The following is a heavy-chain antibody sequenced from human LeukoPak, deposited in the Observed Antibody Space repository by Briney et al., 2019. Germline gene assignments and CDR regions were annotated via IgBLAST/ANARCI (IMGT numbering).Heavy chain of an antibody. D-gene: IGHD3-10*01. CDR3: ARDLRVGELYLGYYYGMDV. CDR1: GFTFDDYG. J-gene: IGHJ6*04. CDR2: ISSSSSYT. Sequence: PGGSLRLSCAASGFTFDDYGMSWVRQAPGKGLEWVSYISSSSSYTNYADSVKGRFTISRDNARNSLYLQMNSLRAEDTAVYYCARDLRVGELYLGYYYGMDVWGKGTTVTVSS. V-gene: IGHV3-11*06.